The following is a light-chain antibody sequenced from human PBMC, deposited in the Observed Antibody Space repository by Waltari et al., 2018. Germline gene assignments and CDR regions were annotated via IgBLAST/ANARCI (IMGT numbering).Light chain of an antibody. CDR3: QVWYFTSDQVV. Sequence: SYALIQPPSVSVDPGQTARIPCGGDNIRNRMLHWYQRKPGQAPVLVVHDDSVRPAGSPAGCSVANSGHTAALTITSVDAGEEADDYCQVWYFTSDQVVFGGGTRLTVL. J-gene: IGLJ2*01. V-gene: IGLV3-21*02. CDR2: DDS. CDR1: NIRNRM.